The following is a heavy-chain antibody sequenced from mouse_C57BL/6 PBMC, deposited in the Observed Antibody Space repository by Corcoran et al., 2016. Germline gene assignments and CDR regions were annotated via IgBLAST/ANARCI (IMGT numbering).Heavy chain of an antibody. CDR2: ISYDGSN. CDR1: GYSITRGYY. D-gene: IGHD2-4*01. V-gene: IGHV3-6*01. J-gene: IGHJ1*03. CDR3: ARESYYDYGYWYFDV. Sequence: DVQLQESGPGLVKPSQSLSLTCAVTGYSITRGYYWIWIRQFPGTKLEWMGYISYDGSNNYNPSLKNRISITRDTSKNQFFLKLNSVTTEDTATYYCARESYYDYGYWYFDVWGTGTTVTVSS.